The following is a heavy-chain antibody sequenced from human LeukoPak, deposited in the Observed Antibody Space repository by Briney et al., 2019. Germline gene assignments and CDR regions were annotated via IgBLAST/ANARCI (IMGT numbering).Heavy chain of an antibody. CDR3: ANLVVPAAKGNNY. CDR2: ISGSGAST. D-gene: IGHD2-2*01. J-gene: IGHJ4*02. V-gene: IGHV3-23*01. CDR1: GFTFSSYG. Sequence: GGSLRLSCAASGFTFSSYGMHWVRQAPGKGLEWVSTISGSGASTTYADSVKGRFTISRDNSKNTLYLQMDSLRAEDTAVYYCANLVVPAAKGNNYWGQGTLVTVSS.